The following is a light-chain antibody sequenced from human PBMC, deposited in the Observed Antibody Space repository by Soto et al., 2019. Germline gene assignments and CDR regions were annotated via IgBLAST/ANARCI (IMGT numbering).Light chain of an antibody. Sequence: EIVLTQSPGTLSLSPGERATLSCRASHSVSSSYLAWYQQKPGQAPRLLIYGASSRATGIPDRFSGSGSGTEFTLTISRLEPEDFAGYYCQQYGSSPPITFGQGTRLEIK. CDR2: GAS. J-gene: IGKJ5*01. CDR3: QQYGSSPPIT. CDR1: HSVSSSY. V-gene: IGKV3-20*01.